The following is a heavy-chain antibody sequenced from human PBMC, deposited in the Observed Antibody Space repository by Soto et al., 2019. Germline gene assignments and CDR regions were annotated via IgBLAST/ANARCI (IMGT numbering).Heavy chain of an antibody. J-gene: IGHJ5*02. CDR3: AATSTFFGVRGRFDP. D-gene: IGHD3-3*01. CDR2: IYDGGNI. V-gene: IGHV4-39*02. CDR1: GDSISRRNYY. Sequence: PSETLSLTCTVSGDSISRRNYYWGWISQPPGKGLEWIGSIYDGGNIYYNPSLKKRVTISVDTSKNHFSLKLTSVTASDTAVYYCAATSTFFGVRGRFDPWGQGTLVTVS.